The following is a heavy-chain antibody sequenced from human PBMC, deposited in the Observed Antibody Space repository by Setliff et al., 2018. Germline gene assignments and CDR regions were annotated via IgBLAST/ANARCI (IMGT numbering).Heavy chain of an antibody. D-gene: IGHD3-22*01. CDR3: ARGIYYFDIMGDP. CDR2: ISTYTGKT. V-gene: IGHV1-18*01. CDR1: GYIFTTYG. J-gene: IGHJ5*02. Sequence: ASVKVSCKASGYIFTTYGFNWVRQAPGQGLEWMGMISTYTGKTTYAQKFQCRVTMTTDTSTGTGYMELRSLRSDDTAVYYCARGIYYFDIMGDPWGQGTLVTVSS.